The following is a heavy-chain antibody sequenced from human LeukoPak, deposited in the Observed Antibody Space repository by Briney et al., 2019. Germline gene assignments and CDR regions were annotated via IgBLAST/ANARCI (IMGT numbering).Heavy chain of an antibody. CDR3: ARREGPVRVRGAFDI. V-gene: IGHV4-39*01. Sequence: SETLSLTCTVSGVSISSSSYYWGWIRQPPGKGLEWIGSIYYSGSTYYNPSLKSRVTISVDTSKNQFSLKLSSVTAADTAVYYCARREGPVRVRGAFDIWGQGTMVTVSS. CDR1: GVSISSSSYY. J-gene: IGHJ3*02. D-gene: IGHD4/OR15-4a*01. CDR2: IYYSGST.